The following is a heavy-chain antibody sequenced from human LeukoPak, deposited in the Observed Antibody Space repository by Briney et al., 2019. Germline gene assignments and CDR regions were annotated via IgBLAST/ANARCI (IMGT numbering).Heavy chain of an antibody. D-gene: IGHD6-13*01. V-gene: IGHV5-10-1*01. Sequence: GESLKISCKGSGYSFTSYWISRVRQMPGKGLEWMGRIDPSDSYTNYSPSFQGHVTISADKSISTAYLQWSSLKASDTAMYYCARLSSKGSSAAGTFFDYWGQGTLVTVSS. J-gene: IGHJ4*02. CDR3: ARLSSKGSSAAGTFFDY. CDR2: IDPSDSYT. CDR1: GYSFTSYW.